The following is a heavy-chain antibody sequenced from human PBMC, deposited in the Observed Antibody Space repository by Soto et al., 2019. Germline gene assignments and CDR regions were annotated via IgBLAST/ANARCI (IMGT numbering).Heavy chain of an antibody. V-gene: IGHV6-1*01. CDR2: THYRSKWYN. D-gene: IGHD3-10*01. J-gene: IGHJ4*02. Sequence: SQTLSLTCVISGDSVSSNSAAWNWIRQSPSRGLEWLGRTHYRSKWYNDYAVSVRSRITINPDTSKNQFSLQLNSVTPQDTAVYYCGRSVRGHGVKYFDYWGQGTLVTVSS. CDR1: GDSVSSNSAA. CDR3: GRSVRGHGVKYFDY.